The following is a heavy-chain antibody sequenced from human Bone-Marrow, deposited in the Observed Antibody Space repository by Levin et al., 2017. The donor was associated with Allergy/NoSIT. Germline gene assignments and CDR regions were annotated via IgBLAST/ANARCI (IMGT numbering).Heavy chain of an antibody. Sequence: ASVKVSCKALGYSFSSYGITWVRQAPGQGLEWMGWISAYNGYTKYAQSLQDRISLTTDTGTRTAYMELKNLRSDDTAVYYCARDEDHYGSGGGHWGQGTLVTVSS. V-gene: IGHV1-18*01. CDR1: GYSFSSYG. CDR3: ARDEDHYGSGGGH. CDR2: ISAYNGYT. J-gene: IGHJ4*02. D-gene: IGHD3-10*01.